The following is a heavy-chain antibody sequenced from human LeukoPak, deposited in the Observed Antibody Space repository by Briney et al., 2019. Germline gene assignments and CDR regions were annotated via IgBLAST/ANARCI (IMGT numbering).Heavy chain of an antibody. Sequence: GSSVKVSCKASGGTFGSYAISWVRQAPGQGLEWVGGIIPIFGTANYAQKFQGRVTITTDESTSTAYMELSSLRSEDTAVYYCARGDYYYDSSDRWDAFDIWGQGTMVTVSS. J-gene: IGHJ3*02. V-gene: IGHV1-69*05. CDR1: GGTFGSYA. D-gene: IGHD3-22*01. CDR2: IIPIFGTA. CDR3: ARGDYYYDSSDRWDAFDI.